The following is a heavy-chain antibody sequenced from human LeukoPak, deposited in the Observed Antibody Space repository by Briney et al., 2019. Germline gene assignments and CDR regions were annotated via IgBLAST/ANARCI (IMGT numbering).Heavy chain of an antibody. V-gene: IGHV3-74*01. CDR2: IASDGSST. Sequence: GGSLRLSCAASGFTFSSYWMNWVRQAPGKGLVWVSRIASDGSSTTYADSVKGRFSISRDNAKDTLYLQMNSPRVEDTAVYYCARGRPHGNDYWGQGTLVTVSS. CDR3: ARGRPHGNDY. CDR1: GFTFSSYW. J-gene: IGHJ4*02. D-gene: IGHD4-23*01.